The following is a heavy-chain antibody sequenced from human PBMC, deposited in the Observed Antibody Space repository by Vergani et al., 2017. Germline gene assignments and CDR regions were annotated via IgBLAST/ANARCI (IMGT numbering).Heavy chain of an antibody. Sequence: QVQLQESGPGLVKPSQTLSLTCTVSGGSISSGGYYWSWIRQHPGKGLEWIGYIYYSGSTYYNPSLKSRVTISVDTSKNQFSLKLSSVTAADTAVYYCARSITIFAVVILWAVWGKGTTVTVSS. CDR3: ARSITIFAVVILWAV. CDR2: IYYSGST. V-gene: IGHV4-31*03. CDR1: GGSISSGGYY. J-gene: IGHJ6*04. D-gene: IGHD3-3*01.